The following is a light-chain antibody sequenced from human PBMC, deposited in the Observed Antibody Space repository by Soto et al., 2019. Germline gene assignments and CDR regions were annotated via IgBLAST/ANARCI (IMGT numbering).Light chain of an antibody. Sequence: QSALTQPASVSGXXXXSXXXXXXXXXXDVGGYNYVSWYQQHPGKAPKLMIYDVTNRPSGVSNRFSGSKSGNTASLTISGLQAEDEADYYCSSYTSSSTQVFGGGTKVTVL. CDR2: DVT. J-gene: IGLJ2*01. CDR1: XXDVGGYNY. CDR3: SSYTSSSTQV. V-gene: IGLV2-14*01.